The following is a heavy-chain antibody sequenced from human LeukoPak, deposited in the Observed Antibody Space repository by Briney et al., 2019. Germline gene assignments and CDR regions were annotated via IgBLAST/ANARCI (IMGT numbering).Heavy chain of an antibody. CDR3: ARKQRGTMYDV. D-gene: IGHD1-7*01. CDR1: GGSISSSRYY. CDR2: LSSGGSA. V-gene: IGHV4-39*07. J-gene: IGHJ4*02. Sequence: SETLSLTCTVSGGSISSSRYYCAWIPQSPGKGLEWIGTLSSGGSAYYNPSLTSRVSRSKDTSDNQFSLRLYSVTAADTAVYYCARKQRGTMYDVWGQGTQVTVSS.